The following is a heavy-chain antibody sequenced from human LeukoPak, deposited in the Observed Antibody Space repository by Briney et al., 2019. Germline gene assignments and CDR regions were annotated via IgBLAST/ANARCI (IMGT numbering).Heavy chain of an antibody. CDR2: IIPILGIA. J-gene: IGHJ4*02. V-gene: IGHV1-69*04. D-gene: IGHD6-19*01. Sequence: SVKVSCKASGYTFTGYYMHWVRQAPGQGLEWMGRIIPILGIANYAQKFQGRVTITADKSTSTAYMELSSLRSEDTAVYYCARGGIAVAGPFDYWGQGTLVTVSS. CDR3: ARGGIAVAGPFDY. CDR1: GYTFTGYY.